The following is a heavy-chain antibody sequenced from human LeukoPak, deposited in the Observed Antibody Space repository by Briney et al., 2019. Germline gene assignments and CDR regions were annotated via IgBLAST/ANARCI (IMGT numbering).Heavy chain of an antibody. Sequence: GASVKVSCTASGYTFTGYYMHWVRQAPGQGLEWMGWINPNSGGTNYAQKFQGRVTMTRDTSISTAYMELSRLRSDDTAVYYCARFWGVVVTAAAKFDPWGQGTLVTVSS. CDR1: GYTFTGYY. J-gene: IGHJ5*02. V-gene: IGHV1-2*02. CDR2: INPNSGGT. D-gene: IGHD2-21*02. CDR3: ARFWGVVVTAAAKFDP.